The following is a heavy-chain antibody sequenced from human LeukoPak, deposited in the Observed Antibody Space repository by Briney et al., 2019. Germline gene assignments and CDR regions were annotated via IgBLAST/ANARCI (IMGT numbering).Heavy chain of an antibody. CDR3: AKDFASSGYSFDY. CDR1: GFTFSSYG. V-gene: IGHV3-30*18. D-gene: IGHD3-22*01. J-gene: IGHJ4*02. Sequence: PGRSLRLSCAASGFTFSSYGMHWVRQAPGKGLEWVAVISYDGSNKYYADSVKGRFTISRDNSKNTLYLQMNSLRAEDTAVYYCAKDFASSGYSFDYWGQGTLVTVSS. CDR2: ISYDGSNK.